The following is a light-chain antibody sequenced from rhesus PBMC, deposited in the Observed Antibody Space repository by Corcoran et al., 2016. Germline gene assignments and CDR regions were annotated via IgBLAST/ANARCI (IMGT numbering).Light chain of an antibody. CDR3: QHYYNTPWT. CDR1: QDITND. Sequence: DIQMTQSPSSLSASVGDRVTISCRATQDITNDLAWYQQKPGETPKLLIYEASILQSGIPSRFSGSGSGTDFTLTISSLQSEDFATYYCQHYYNTPWTFGQGTKVGIK. J-gene: IGKJ1*01. CDR2: EAS. V-gene: IGKV1-25*01.